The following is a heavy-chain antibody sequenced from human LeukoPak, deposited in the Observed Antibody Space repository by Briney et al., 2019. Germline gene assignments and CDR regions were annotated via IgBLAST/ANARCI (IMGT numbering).Heavy chain of an antibody. CDR2: IYYSGNT. CDR1: GGSISSSNYY. CDR3: ARGKDEFGEFLYYYYMDV. D-gene: IGHD3-10*01. V-gene: IGHV4-39*07. J-gene: IGHJ6*03. Sequence: SETLSLTCTVSGGSISSSNYYWGWIRQPPGKGLEWIGSIYYSGNTYYNPSLKSRVTISVDMSKNQISLKLSSVTAADTAVYYCARGKDEFGEFLYYYYMDVWGKGTTVTISS.